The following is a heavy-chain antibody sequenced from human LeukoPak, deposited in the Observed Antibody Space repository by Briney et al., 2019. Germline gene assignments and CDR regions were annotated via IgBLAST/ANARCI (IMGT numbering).Heavy chain of an antibody. D-gene: IGHD2-15*01. CDR3: AKQLGYCSDGSCYFPY. CDR2: ISNNGGYT. V-gene: IGHV3-23*01. Sequence: GESLRLACAASGFTFSSSAMSWVRQAPGKGLEWVSAISNNGGYTYYADSVQGRFTISRDNSKSTLCRQMNSLRAEDTAVYYCAKQLGYCSDGSCYFPYWGQGTLVTVSS. CDR1: GFTFSSSA. J-gene: IGHJ4*02.